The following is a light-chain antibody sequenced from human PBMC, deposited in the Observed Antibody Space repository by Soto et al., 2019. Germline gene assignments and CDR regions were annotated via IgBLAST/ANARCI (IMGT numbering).Light chain of an antibody. J-gene: IGKJ4*01. Sequence: DIQMTQSPSSVSASVGDRVTITCRASQGISSWLAWYQHKPGKAPKLLIYAASSLQSGVPSRFSGSGSGTDFTLTISSLQPEDFATDYCQQANSFPHTFGGGTKVESK. CDR3: QQANSFPHT. V-gene: IGKV1D-12*01. CDR1: QGISSW. CDR2: AAS.